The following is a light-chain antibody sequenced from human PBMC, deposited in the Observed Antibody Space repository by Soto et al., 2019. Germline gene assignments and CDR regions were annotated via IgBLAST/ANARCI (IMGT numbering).Light chain of an antibody. CDR3: QQYGNSLT. CDR1: QTVSNRY. V-gene: IGKV3-20*01. CDR2: GTS. J-gene: IGKJ4*01. Sequence: EIVLTQSPGTLSLSPGERVTLSCRASQTVSNRYLAWYQHRPGQAPRLLIYGTSSRASGIPDRFSASGAGTDFILTIIRLEPEDFAVYYCQQYGNSLTFGGGTKLEIK.